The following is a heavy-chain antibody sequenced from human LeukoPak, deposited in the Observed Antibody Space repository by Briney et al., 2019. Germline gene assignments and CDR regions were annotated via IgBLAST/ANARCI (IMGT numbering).Heavy chain of an antibody. J-gene: IGHJ6*02. CDR2: IYYGGRT. CDR3: ARVRSGMDV. Sequence: AETLSLTCTVSGGSISSYYWSWIRQPPGKGLEWMGDIYYGGRTKYNLSLKSRGTISVDTTKNQFSRKLSSVTAADTAGYYCARVRSGMDVWGQGTTVTVSS. V-gene: IGHV4-59*01. CDR1: GGSISSYY.